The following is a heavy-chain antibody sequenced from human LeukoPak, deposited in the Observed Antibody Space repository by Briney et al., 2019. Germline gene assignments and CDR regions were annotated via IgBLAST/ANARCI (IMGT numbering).Heavy chain of an antibody. J-gene: IGHJ4*02. CDR3: ARDGGYSAGAVGDY. CDR2: ISSNGGST. V-gene: IGHV3-64*01. CDR1: GFTFSSYA. D-gene: IGHD6-25*01. Sequence: GGSLRLSCAASGFTFSSYAMHWVRQDPGKGLEYVSAISSNGGSTYYANSVKGRFTISRDNSKNTLYLQMGSLRAEDMAVYYCARDGGYSAGAVGDYWGQGTLVTVSS.